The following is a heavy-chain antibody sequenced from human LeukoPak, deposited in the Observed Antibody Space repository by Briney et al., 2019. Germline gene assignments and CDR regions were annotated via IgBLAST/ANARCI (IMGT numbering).Heavy chain of an antibody. J-gene: IGHJ6*02. V-gene: IGHV4-34*01. CDR3: ARDRGRVVVTTLYYGMDV. Sequence: SETLSLTCAVYGGSFSGYYWSWIRQPPGKGLEWIGEINHSGSTNYNPSLKSRVTISVDTSKNQFSLKLSSVTAADTAVYYCARDRGRVVVTTLYYGMDVWGQGTTVTVSS. CDR1: GGSFSGYY. CDR2: INHSGST. D-gene: IGHD2-21*02.